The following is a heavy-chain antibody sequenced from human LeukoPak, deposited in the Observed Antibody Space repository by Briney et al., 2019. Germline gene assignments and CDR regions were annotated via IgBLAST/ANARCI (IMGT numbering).Heavy chain of an antibody. J-gene: IGHJ2*01. CDR1: GFSFKSHN. CDR3: ATNSVGARYWYFDL. CDR2: ISSSSSYI. Sequence: PGGSLRLSCATSGFSFKSHNMNWVRQAPGKGLEWVSSISSSSSYIYYADSVKGRFTISRDNAKNSLYLQMNSLRAEDTAVYYCATNSVGARYWYFDLWGRGTLVTVSS. D-gene: IGHD1-26*01. V-gene: IGHV3-21*01.